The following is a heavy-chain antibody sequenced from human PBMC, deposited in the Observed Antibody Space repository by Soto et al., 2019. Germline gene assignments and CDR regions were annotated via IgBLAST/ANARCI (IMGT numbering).Heavy chain of an antibody. CDR1: GYSFTSYW. Sequence: GESLKISCKGSGYSFTSYWIGWVRQMPGKGLEWMGIIYPGDSDTRYSPSFQGQVTISADKSISTAYLQWSSLEASDTAMYYCARPSSVRGVIIRYGMDVWGQGTTVTVSS. J-gene: IGHJ6*02. V-gene: IGHV5-51*01. D-gene: IGHD3-10*01. CDR2: IYPGDSDT. CDR3: ARPSSVRGVIIRYGMDV.